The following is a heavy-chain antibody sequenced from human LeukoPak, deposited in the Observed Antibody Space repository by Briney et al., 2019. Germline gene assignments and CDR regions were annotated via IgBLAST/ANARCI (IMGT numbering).Heavy chain of an antibody. CDR1: GGSISSGGYY. Sequence: PSQTLSLTCTVSGGSISSGGYYWSWIRQHPGKGLEWIGYIYYSGSTYYNPSLKSRVTISVDTSKNQFSLKLSSVTAADTAVYYCARAVRYYDSSGYSKGYFDYWGQGTLVTVPS. CDR3: ARAVRYYDSSGYSKGYFDY. V-gene: IGHV4-31*03. CDR2: IYYSGST. D-gene: IGHD3-22*01. J-gene: IGHJ4*02.